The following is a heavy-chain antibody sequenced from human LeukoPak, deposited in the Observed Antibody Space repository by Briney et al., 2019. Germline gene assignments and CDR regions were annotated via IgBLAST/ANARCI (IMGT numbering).Heavy chain of an antibody. CDR2: ISYDGSNK. CDR3: APAADGWFDP. V-gene: IGHV3-30*03. Sequence: PGGSLRLSCAASGFTFSSYGMHWVRQAPGKGLEWVAVISYDGSNKYYADSVKGRFTISRDNSKNTLYLQMNSLRAEDTAVYYCAPAADGWFDPWGQGTLVTVSS. J-gene: IGHJ5*02. D-gene: IGHD2-2*01. CDR1: GFTFSSYG.